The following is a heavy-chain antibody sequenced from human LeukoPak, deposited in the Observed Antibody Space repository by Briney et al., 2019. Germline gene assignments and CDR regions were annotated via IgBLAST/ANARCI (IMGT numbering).Heavy chain of an antibody. CDR3: ARAPLGYCSSTSCYPEYFQH. CDR2: IIPIFGTA. CDR1: GGTFSSYA. D-gene: IGHD2-2*01. J-gene: IGHJ1*01. Sequence: ASVKVSCKASGGTFSSYAISWVRQAPGQGLEWMGGIIPIFGTANYAQKFQGRVTITADESTSTAYMELSSLRSEDTAVYYCARAPLGYCSSTSCYPEYFQHWGQGTLVTVSS. V-gene: IGHV1-69*13.